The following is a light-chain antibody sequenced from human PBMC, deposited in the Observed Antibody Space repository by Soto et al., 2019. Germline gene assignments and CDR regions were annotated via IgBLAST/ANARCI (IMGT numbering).Light chain of an antibody. V-gene: IGKV3D-15*01. CDR1: QSVGSN. Sequence: EIVMTQSPATLSVSPGERATVSCRASQSVGSNLAWYQQKPGQPPRLLIYGASTRASGIPARFTGSGSGTEFTLTISSLPSDDFALYYCQQYNTWPPYTFGQGTNQDI. J-gene: IGKJ2*01. CDR3: QQYNTWPPYT. CDR2: GAS.